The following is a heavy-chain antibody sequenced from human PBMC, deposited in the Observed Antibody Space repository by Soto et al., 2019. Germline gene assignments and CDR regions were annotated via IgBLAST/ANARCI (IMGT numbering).Heavy chain of an antibody. CDR3: ARKIYDSDTGPNFQYYFDS. CDR1: GYSFAGYW. V-gene: IGHV5-10-1*01. D-gene: IGHD3-22*01. J-gene: IGHJ4*02. CDR2: IDPSDSQT. Sequence: GESLKISCKGSGYSFAGYWITWVRQRPGKGLEWMGRIDPSDSQTYYSPSFRGHVTISVTKSITTVFLQWSSLRASDTAMYYCARKIYDSDTGPNFQYYFDSWGQGTPVTVSS.